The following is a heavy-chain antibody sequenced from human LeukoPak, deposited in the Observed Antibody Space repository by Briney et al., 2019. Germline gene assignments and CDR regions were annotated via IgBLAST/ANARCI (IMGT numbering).Heavy chain of an antibody. V-gene: IGHV4-59*01. CDR1: NGSISSYH. Sequence: SETLSLTCTVSNGSISSYHWSWVRQPPRKGLEWIGYIYYSGSTNYNPSLKSRVTISVDTSKNQFSLKLSSVTAADTAVYYCAREAWGYNWNLKTYYYGMDVWGQGTTVTVSS. D-gene: IGHD1-1*01. CDR2: IYYSGST. J-gene: IGHJ6*02. CDR3: AREAWGYNWNLKTYYYGMDV.